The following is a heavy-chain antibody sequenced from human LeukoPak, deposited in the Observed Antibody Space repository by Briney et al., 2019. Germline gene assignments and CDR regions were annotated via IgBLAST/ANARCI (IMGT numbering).Heavy chain of an antibody. D-gene: IGHD5-24*01. J-gene: IGHJ4*02. Sequence: SVKVSCKASGGTFSSYAISWVRQAPGQGLEWMGRIIPVFGIANYAQKFQGRVTITADKSTSTAYMELSSLRSEDTAVYYCARGGEMATAIDYWGQGTLVTVSS. CDR2: IIPVFGIA. CDR1: GGTFSSYA. V-gene: IGHV1-69*04. CDR3: ARGGEMATAIDY.